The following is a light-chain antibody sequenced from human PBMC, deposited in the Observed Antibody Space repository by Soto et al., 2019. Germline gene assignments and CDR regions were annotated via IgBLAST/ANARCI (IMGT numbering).Light chain of an antibody. V-gene: IGKV3-20*01. CDR2: GAS. Sequence: EIVLTQSPGTLSLSPGERATLSCRASQSVSGNYLAWYQQKPGQAPRLLISGASSRATGIPDRFSSSGSGTDFTLIIGGLAAEDFGVYYCQQYGGSPLVTFGGGTKVEIK. J-gene: IGKJ4*01. CDR1: QSVSGNY. CDR3: QQYGGSPLVT.